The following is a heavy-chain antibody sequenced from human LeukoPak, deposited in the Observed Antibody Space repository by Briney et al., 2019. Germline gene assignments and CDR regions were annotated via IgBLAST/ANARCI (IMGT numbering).Heavy chain of an antibody. Sequence: AETLSLTCTVSGGSISSYYWSWIRQPPGKGLEGVGYIYYSGSTNYNPSLKSRVTISVDTSNNQFSLKLSSVTAADTAVYYCAREVRDYYGPYFAYWGQGTLVTVSS. D-gene: IGHD3-10*01. CDR3: AREVRDYYGPYFAY. J-gene: IGHJ4*02. V-gene: IGHV4-59*01. CDR2: IYYSGST. CDR1: GGSISSYY.